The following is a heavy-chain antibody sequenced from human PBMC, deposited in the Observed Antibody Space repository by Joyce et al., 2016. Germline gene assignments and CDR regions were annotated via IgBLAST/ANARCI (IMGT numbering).Heavy chain of an antibody. CDR2: INTNTGNP. Sequence: QVQLVQSGSELKKPGASVKVSCKASGYTFTSYIMNWVRQAPGQGCEWMGWINTNTGNPTYAQGFTGRFVFSLDTSVSTAYLQISSLKAEDTAVYYCARDLSPRYYDILTGYEDWGQGTLVTVSS. D-gene: IGHD3-9*01. V-gene: IGHV7-4-1*02. CDR1: GYTFTSYI. J-gene: IGHJ4*02. CDR3: ARDLSPRYYDILTGYED.